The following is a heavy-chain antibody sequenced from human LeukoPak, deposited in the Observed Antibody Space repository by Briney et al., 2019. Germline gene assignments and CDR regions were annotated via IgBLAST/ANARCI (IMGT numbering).Heavy chain of an antibody. Sequence: GGSLRLSCAASGFSFSNYEMNWVRQAPGKGLEWVSYISSSGTTIYYADSVKGRFTISRDNAKNSLYLQMNSLRAEDTAFYYCARSYYYDSGGYSSWLDPWGQGTLVTVSS. CDR3: ARSYYYDSGGYSSWLDP. D-gene: IGHD3-22*01. CDR1: GFSFSNYE. V-gene: IGHV3-48*03. J-gene: IGHJ5*02. CDR2: ISSSGTTI.